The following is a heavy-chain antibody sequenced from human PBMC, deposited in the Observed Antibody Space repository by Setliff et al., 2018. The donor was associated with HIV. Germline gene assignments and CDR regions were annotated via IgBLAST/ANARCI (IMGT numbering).Heavy chain of an antibody. CDR2: ITKRADET. J-gene: IGHJ6*02. Sequence: GGSLRLSCAASGFTFGSYSMNWVRQAPGKGLEWISYITKRADETHYADSVKGRFTISRDNSKNTLYLQMNSLRAEDTAVYYCARSVIGHYYYGMDVWGQGTLVTVSS. CDR1: GFTFGSYS. CDR3: ARSVIGHYYYGMDV. D-gene: IGHD3-10*01. V-gene: IGHV3-21*05.